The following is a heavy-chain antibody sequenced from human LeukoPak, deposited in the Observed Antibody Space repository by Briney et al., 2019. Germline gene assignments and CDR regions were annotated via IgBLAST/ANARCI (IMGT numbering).Heavy chain of an antibody. CDR1: GFTVSTNY. Sequence: PGGSLRLSCAASGFTVSTNYMTWVRQAPGKGLEWVSVIYSGGSTYYADSAKGRFTISRDDSKNTLYLQMNNLRAEDTAVYYCAREISERRGIFFDYWGQGTLVTVSS. CDR2: IYSGGST. V-gene: IGHV3-53*01. CDR3: AREISERRGIFFDY. D-gene: IGHD3-3*02. J-gene: IGHJ4*02.